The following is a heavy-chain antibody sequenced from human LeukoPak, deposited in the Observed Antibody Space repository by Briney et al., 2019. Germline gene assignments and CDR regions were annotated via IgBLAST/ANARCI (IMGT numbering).Heavy chain of an antibody. V-gene: IGHV3-30*02. J-gene: IGHJ4*02. CDR3: ARGSSGYSAPFDY. CDR2: IRYDGSNK. CDR1: GFTFGDYA. D-gene: IGHD3-22*01. Sequence: GGSLRLSCTASGFTFGDYAMSWVRQAPGKGLEWVAFIRYDGSNKYYADSVKGRFTISRDNAKNSLYLQMNSLRAEDTAVYYCARGSSGYSAPFDYWGQGTLVTVSS.